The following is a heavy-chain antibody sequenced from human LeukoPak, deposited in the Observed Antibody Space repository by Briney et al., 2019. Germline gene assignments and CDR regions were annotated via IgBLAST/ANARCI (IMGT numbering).Heavy chain of an antibody. V-gene: IGHV3-30*04. D-gene: IGHD3-3*01. Sequence: GRSQRLSCAASGFTFSSYAMHWVRQAPGKGLEWVAVISYDGSNKYYADSVKGRFTISRDNSKNTLYLQMNSLRAEDTAIYYCARDERLLSFLKWGQGTLVTVSS. CDR1: GFTFSSYA. CDR2: ISYDGSNK. J-gene: IGHJ4*02. CDR3: ARDERLLSFLK.